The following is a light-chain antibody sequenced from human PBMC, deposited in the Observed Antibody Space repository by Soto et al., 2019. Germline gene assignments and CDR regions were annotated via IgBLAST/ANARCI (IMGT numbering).Light chain of an antibody. CDR1: RSVVALYYY. CDR3: SSYAGSNNPYV. J-gene: IGLJ1*01. V-gene: IGLV2-8*01. CDR2: EVT. Sequence: QSALTQPASVSGSPGQTTHTSDSGTRSVVALYYYVAWYQQHPGKAPKLMIYEVTKRPLGVPDRFSGSKSGNTASLTVSGLQAEDEADYYCSSYAGSNNPYVFGTGTKVTVL.